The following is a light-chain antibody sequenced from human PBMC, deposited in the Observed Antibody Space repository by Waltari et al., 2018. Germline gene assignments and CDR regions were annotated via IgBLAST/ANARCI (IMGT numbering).Light chain of an antibody. CDR3: GTWDSGLSGGL. J-gene: IGLJ1*01. CDR1: SSNIGINY. CDR2: DTD. Sequence: QSVLTQPPSVSAAPGQTVTIPCSGGSSNIGINYVSWYQQLPGTAPKLIIYDTDRRPSGIPARFSGSKSGTSATLVITGLQTGDEAEYYCGTWDSGLSGGLFGTGTKVIVL. V-gene: IGLV1-51*01.